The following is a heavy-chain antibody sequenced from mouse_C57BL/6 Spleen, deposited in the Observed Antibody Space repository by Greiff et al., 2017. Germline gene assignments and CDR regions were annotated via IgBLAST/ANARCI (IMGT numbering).Heavy chain of an antibody. V-gene: IGHV5-16*01. CDR2: INYDGSST. D-gene: IGHD2-1*01. CDR3: ARAIYYGNFYAMDY. CDR1: GFTFSDYY. Sequence: EVKVVESEGGLVQPGSSMKLSCTASGFTFSDYYMAWVRQVPEKGLEWVANINYDGSSTYYLDSLKSRFIISRDNAKNILYLQMSSLKSEDTATYYCARAIYYGNFYAMDYWGQGTSVTVSS. J-gene: IGHJ4*01.